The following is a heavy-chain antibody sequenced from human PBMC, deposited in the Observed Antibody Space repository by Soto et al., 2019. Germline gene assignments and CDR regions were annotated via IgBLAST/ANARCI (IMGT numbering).Heavy chain of an antibody. CDR1: GGSISSSNW. CDR2: IDHSGST. Sequence: QVQLQESGPGLVKPSGTLSLTCAVSGGSISSSNWWSWVRQPPGKGLEWIGEIDHSGSTNYNPSLKHRRPIAVDSSKIQFSLKLSSVTAADPAVYYCARDHKLGYCSSPSCYGAYYYYGMDVWGQGTTVTVSS. V-gene: IGHV4-4*02. J-gene: IGHJ6*02. D-gene: IGHD2-2*01. CDR3: ARDHKLGYCSSPSCYGAYYYYGMDV.